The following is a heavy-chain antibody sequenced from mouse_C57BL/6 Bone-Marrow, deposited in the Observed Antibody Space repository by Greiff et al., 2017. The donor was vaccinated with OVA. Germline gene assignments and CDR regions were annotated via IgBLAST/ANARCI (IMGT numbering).Heavy chain of an antibody. V-gene: IGHV1-15*01. D-gene: IGHD2-3*01. CDR3: TRWLLPGYFDV. CDR2: IDPETGGT. CDR1: GYTFTDYE. Sequence: VQLQQSGAELVRPGASVTLSCKASGYTFTDYEMHWVKQTPVHGLEWIGAIDPETGGTAYNQKFKGKAILTADKSSSTAYMELRSLTSEDSAVYYCTRWLLPGYFDVWGTGTTVTVSS. J-gene: IGHJ1*03.